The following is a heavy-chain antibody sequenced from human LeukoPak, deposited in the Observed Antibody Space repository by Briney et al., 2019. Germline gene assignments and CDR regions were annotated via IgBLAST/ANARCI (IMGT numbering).Heavy chain of an antibody. V-gene: IGHV1-18*01. J-gene: IGHJ4*02. CDR3: ARLRRAGGHTYFDY. D-gene: IGHD6-19*01. CDR1: GGTFSSYA. Sequence: ASVKVSCKASGGTFSSYAISWVRQAPGQGLEWMGWISAYNGNTNYAQKLQGRVTMTTDTSTSTAYMELRSLRSDDTAVYYCARLRRAGGHTYFDYWGQGTLVTVSS. CDR2: ISAYNGNT.